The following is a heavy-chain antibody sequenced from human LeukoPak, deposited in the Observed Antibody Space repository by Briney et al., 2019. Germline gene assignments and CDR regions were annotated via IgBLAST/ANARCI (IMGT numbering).Heavy chain of an antibody. V-gene: IGHV3-74*01. CDR1: GFAFNTYW. Sequence: GGSLRLSCAASGFAFNTYWMHWVRQAQGTGLVRVSRINGDGSSTSYADFVKGRFTISRDNAKNTLYLQMNSLRAEETAIYYCARDKGYSIDQWGQGTLVTVSS. D-gene: IGHD5-18*01. J-gene: IGHJ5*02. CDR3: ARDKGYSIDQ. CDR2: INGDGSST.